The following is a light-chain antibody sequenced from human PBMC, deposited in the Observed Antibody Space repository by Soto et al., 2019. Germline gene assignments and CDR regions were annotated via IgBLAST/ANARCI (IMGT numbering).Light chain of an antibody. CDR2: AAS. Sequence: IQLTQSPSSLSASVGDRVTFTCRASQGISTFLAWYQQKAGTAPKPLLYAASTLQSGVSSRFSGSGPGTDFTLTISSLQPEDSAIYYCQQLHSYPITFGHGTRLEIK. V-gene: IGKV1-9*01. CDR3: QQLHSYPIT. J-gene: IGKJ5*01. CDR1: QGISTF.